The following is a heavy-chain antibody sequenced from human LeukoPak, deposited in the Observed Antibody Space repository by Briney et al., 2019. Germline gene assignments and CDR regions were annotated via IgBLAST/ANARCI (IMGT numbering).Heavy chain of an antibody. Sequence: SETLSLTCTVSGGSISSYYWSWIRQPPGKGLEWIGYIFYSGSTNYNPSLKSRVTISVDTSKNQFSLKLTFVTAADTAVYYCARGGTNRAFDYWGQGTLVTVSS. V-gene: IGHV4-59*01. CDR1: GGSISSYY. CDR3: ARGGTNRAFDY. J-gene: IGHJ4*02. CDR2: IFYSGST. D-gene: IGHD1-14*01.